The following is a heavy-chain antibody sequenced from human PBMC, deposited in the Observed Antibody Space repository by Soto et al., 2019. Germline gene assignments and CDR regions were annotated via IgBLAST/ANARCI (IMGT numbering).Heavy chain of an antibody. Sequence: ASVKVSCKVSGYTLTELSMHWVRQAPGKGLEWMGGFDPEDGETIYAQKFQGRVTMTEDTSTDTAYMELSSLRSEDKAVYYCATVITIFGVALRWFDPWGQGTLVTVSS. J-gene: IGHJ5*02. CDR2: FDPEDGET. CDR3: ATVITIFGVALRWFDP. V-gene: IGHV1-24*01. CDR1: GYTLTELS. D-gene: IGHD3-3*01.